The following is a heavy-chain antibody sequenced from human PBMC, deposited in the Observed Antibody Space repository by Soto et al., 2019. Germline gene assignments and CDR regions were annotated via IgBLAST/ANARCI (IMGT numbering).Heavy chain of an antibody. Sequence: QVQLVESGGAVFQPGKSLRLSCAASGFTFSSYGMYWIRQAPCKGLEWVAAISYDGSNKFHADSVKGRFTISRDNSQNKLYLQMNSLSTEDTAVYYCAKDIVRYTYGACDNWGQGALVTVSS. CDR3: AKDIVRYTYGACDN. D-gene: IGHD5-18*01. CDR1: GFTFSSYG. CDR2: ISYDGSNK. V-gene: IGHV3-30*18. J-gene: IGHJ4*02.